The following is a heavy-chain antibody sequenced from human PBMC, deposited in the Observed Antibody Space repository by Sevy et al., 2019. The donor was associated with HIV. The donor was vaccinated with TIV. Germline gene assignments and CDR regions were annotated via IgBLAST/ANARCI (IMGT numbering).Heavy chain of an antibody. D-gene: IGHD6-19*01. Sequence: ASVKVSCKASGYTFTSYGITWVRQAPGQGLEWMGWISAHNGNTHYAQNLQGRVTMATDTSAGTVYMELRSLGSDDTAVYYCARDLAIAVAAPDYWGQGTLVTVSS. CDR3: ARDLAIAVAAPDY. V-gene: IGHV1-18*04. CDR2: ISAHNGNT. J-gene: IGHJ4*02. CDR1: GYTFTSYG.